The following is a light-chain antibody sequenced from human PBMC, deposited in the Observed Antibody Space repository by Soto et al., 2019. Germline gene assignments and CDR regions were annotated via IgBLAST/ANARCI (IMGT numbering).Light chain of an antibody. J-gene: IGKJ4*01. V-gene: IGKV3-15*01. CDR3: QQYYDYPPLI. Sequence: EIVMTQSPATLSVSPGERATLSCRASRTINRKLAWYQQKPGQAPRLLISGASTRATAIPAWFSGSGSGTEFTLTISSLQSVDFAVYYCQQYYDYPPLIFGGGTKVEIK. CDR1: RTINRK. CDR2: GAS.